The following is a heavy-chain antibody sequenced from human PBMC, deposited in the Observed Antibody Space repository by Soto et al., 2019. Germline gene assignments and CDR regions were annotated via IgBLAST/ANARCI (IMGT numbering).Heavy chain of an antibody. CDR2: ISAYNGNT. CDR3: ARDRQVYSGYDYGPLDY. CDR1: GYTFTSYG. V-gene: IGHV1-18*01. J-gene: IGHJ4*02. Sequence: QVQLVQSGAEVKKPGASVKVSCKASGYTFTSYGISWVRQAPGQGLEWMGWISAYNGNTNYAQKLQGRVIMTTDTSTSTAYMELRSLRSDDTAVYYCARDRQVYSGYDYGPLDYWGQGTLVTVSS. D-gene: IGHD5-12*01.